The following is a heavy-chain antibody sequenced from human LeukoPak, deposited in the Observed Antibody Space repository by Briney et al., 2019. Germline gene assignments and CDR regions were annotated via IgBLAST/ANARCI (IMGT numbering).Heavy chain of an antibody. CDR1: GFTFSSYS. CDR3: ARGRTVVTTWYFDL. Sequence: GGSLRLSCAASGFTFSSYSMNWVRQAPGKGLEWVSSISSSSSYIHYADSVKGRFTISRDNAKNSLYLQMNSLRAEDTAVYYCARGRTVVTTWYFDLWGRGTLVTVSS. D-gene: IGHD4-23*01. V-gene: IGHV3-21*01. J-gene: IGHJ2*01. CDR2: ISSSSSYI.